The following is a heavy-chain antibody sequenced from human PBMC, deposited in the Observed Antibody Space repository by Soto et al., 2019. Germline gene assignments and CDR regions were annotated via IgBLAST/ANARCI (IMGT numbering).Heavy chain of an antibody. CDR2: ISSSSSYT. CDR3: ARVRYYYYYGMDV. V-gene: IGHV3-11*06. Sequence: QVQLVESGGGLVKPGGSLRLSCAASGFTFSDYYMSWIRQAPGKGLEWVSYISSSSSYTNYAGSVKGRFTISRDNAKNSLYLQMNSLRAEDTAVYYCARVRYYYYYGMDVWGQGTTVTVSS. J-gene: IGHJ6*02. CDR1: GFTFSDYY.